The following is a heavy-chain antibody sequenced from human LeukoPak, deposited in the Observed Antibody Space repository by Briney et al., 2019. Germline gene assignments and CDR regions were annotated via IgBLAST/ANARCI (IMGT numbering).Heavy chain of an antibody. J-gene: IGHJ4*02. CDR2: ISDSGANT. Sequence: GGSLRLSCAVSGITLSNYGMSWVRQAPGKGLEWFAGISDSGANTKYADSVKGRFTISRDNPKNTLYLQMNSLRAEDTAVYFCAKRGVVIRVILVGFHKEAYYFESWGQGALVTVSS. D-gene: IGHD3/OR15-3a*01. CDR1: GITLSNYG. V-gene: IGHV3-23*01. CDR3: AKRGVVIRVILVGFHKEAYYFES.